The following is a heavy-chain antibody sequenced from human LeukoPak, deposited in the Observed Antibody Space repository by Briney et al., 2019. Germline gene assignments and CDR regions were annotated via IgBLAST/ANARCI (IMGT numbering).Heavy chain of an antibody. Sequence: GGSLRLSCAASGFTFSNYWMSWVRQAPAKGLEWVSIISGSGATTYYADSVKGRFTISRDNSKNTLYLQMNSLRAEDTAVYYCARESQRYFDYWGQGALVTVSS. D-gene: IGHD5-24*01. CDR2: ISGSGATT. CDR3: ARESQRYFDY. V-gene: IGHV3-23*01. J-gene: IGHJ4*02. CDR1: GFTFSNYW.